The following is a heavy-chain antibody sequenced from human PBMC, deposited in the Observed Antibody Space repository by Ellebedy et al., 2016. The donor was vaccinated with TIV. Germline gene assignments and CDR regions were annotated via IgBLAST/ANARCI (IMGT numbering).Heavy chain of an antibody. V-gene: IGHV4-34*01. D-gene: IGHD3-16*02. CDR3: ARRNIVPAEPGIAY. CDR1: GESFTGYY. Sequence: SETLSLXCAVYGESFTGYYWSWIRQTPGKGLEWLGEINHSGSANYNPSLKSRLIISVDTSKNQFSLKLSSLTAADTAVYYRARRNIVPAEPGIAYWGQGTRVTVSS. CDR2: INHSGSA. J-gene: IGHJ4*02.